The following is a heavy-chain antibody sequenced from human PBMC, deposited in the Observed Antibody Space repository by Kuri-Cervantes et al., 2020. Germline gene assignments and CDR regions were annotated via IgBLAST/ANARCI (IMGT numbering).Heavy chain of an antibody. CDR2: IKQDGSEK. CDR1: GFTFSSYW. D-gene: IGHD3-10*01. V-gene: IGHV3-7*01. CDR3: ARDPYYGSGSYYNFGMDV. Sequence: GESLKISCAASGFTFSSYWMSWVRQAPGKGLEWVANIKQDGSEKYYVDSVKGRFTISRDNAKNSLYLQMNSLRAEDTAVYYCARDPYYGSGSYYNFGMDVWGQGTTVTVSS. J-gene: IGHJ6*02.